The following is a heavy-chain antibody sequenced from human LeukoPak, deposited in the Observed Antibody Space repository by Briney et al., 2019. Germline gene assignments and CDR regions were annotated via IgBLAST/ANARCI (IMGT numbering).Heavy chain of an antibody. V-gene: IGHV4-34*01. CDR2: INHSGST. CDR3: ARDCVVVPAAKNWFDP. J-gene: IGHJ5*02. D-gene: IGHD2-2*01. CDR1: GGSFSGYY. Sequence: PSETLSLTCAVYGGSFSGYYWSWIRQPPGKGLEWIGEINHSGSTNYNPSLKSRVTISVDTSKNQFSLKLSSVTAADTAVYYCARDCVVVPAAKNWFDPWGQGTLVTVSS.